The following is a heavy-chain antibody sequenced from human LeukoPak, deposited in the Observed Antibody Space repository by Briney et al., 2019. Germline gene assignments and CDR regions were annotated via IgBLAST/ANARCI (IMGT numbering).Heavy chain of an antibody. J-gene: IGHJ4*02. CDR2: IYHSGST. CDR1: GGSISSSNW. V-gene: IGHV4-4*02. Sequence: PSGTLSLTCAVSGGSISSSNWWSWVRQPPGKGLEWIGEIYHSGSTNYNPSLKSRVTISVDKSKNQFSLKLSSVTAADTAVYYCARVGYYDSSGYTLDYWGQGTLVTVSS. CDR3: ARVGYYDSSGYTLDY. D-gene: IGHD3-22*01.